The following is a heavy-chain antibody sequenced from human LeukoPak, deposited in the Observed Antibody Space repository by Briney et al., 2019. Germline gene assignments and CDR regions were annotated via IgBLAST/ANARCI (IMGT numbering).Heavy chain of an antibody. V-gene: IGHV3-7*01. D-gene: IGHD6-13*01. CDR3: AREETGYSSSWYGY. CDR2: IKQDGSEK. J-gene: IGHJ4*02. Sequence: GRSLRLSRAASGFTFSSYWMSWVRQAPGKGLEWVANIKQDGSEKYYVDSVKGRFTISRDNAKNSLYLQMNSLRAEDTAVYYCAREETGYSSSWYGYWGQGTLVTVSS. CDR1: GFTFSSYW.